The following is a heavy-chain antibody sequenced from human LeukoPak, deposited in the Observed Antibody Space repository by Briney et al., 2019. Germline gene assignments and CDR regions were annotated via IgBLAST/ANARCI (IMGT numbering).Heavy chain of an antibody. CDR2: IKQDGSET. V-gene: IGHV3-7*01. J-gene: IGHJ4*02. D-gene: IGHD5-18*01. CDR3: ARGGSGYSYGKIDS. CDR1: GFTFSRYG. Sequence: PGGSLRLSCAASGFTFSRYGIHWVRQAPGKGLEWVANIKQDGSETYCVDSVKGRFTISRDSAKNSLYLQMNSLRDEDTAVYYCARGGSGYSYGKIDSWGQGILVTVSS.